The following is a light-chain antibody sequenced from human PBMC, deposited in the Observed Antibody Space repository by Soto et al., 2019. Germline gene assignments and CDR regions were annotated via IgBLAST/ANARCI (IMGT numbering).Light chain of an antibody. J-gene: IGKJ1*01. Sequence: EIVFTQSPRALSLSPGETATLSWRASQSVTNNQFAWFRQKPGQAPRLLIWGASNRATGIPDRFSGSGSGTDFTLTISRLEPEDFVVFYCYQYGSTPPTFGQGAKVDIK. CDR2: GAS. CDR1: QSVTNNQ. V-gene: IGKV3-20*01. CDR3: YQYGSTPPT.